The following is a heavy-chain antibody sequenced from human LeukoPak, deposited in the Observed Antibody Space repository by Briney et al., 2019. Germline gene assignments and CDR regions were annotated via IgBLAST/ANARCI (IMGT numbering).Heavy chain of an antibody. CDR1: GYTFTSYY. Sequence: ASVKVSCKASGYTFTSYYMHWVRQAPGQGLEWMGITNPSGGSTTYAQMFQGRVTLTRDTSTSTVYMELSSLRSEDTAVYYCARMQGSGSYYGDYWGQGTLVTVSS. CDR3: ARMQGSGSYYGDY. V-gene: IGHV1-46*01. CDR2: TNPSGGST. J-gene: IGHJ4*02. D-gene: IGHD3-10*01.